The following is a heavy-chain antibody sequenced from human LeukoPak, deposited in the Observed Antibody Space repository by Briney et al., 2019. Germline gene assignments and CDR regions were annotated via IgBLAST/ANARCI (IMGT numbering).Heavy chain of an antibody. CDR1: GGSINSSTYY. CDR3: ATGYCSGVSCHSLRYYYYGMDV. CDR2: IYYSGNT. Sequence: SETLSLTCTVSGGSINSSTYYCGWIRQPPGKGLEWIGNIYYSGNTYHNPSLKSRVTISVDTSKNQFSLKLNSVTAADTAVYYCATGYCSGVSCHSLRYYYYGMDVWGQGTTVTVSS. J-gene: IGHJ6*02. D-gene: IGHD2-15*01. V-gene: IGHV4-39*07.